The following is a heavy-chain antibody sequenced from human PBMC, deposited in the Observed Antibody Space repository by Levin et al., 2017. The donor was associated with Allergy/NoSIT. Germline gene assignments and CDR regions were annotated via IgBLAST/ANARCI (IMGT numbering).Heavy chain of an antibody. Sequence: SETLSLTCAVSGGSISSGGYSWSWIRQPPGKGLEWIGYIYHSGSTYYNPSLKSRVTISVDRSKNQFSLKLSSVTAADTAVYYCARGNWNYFGGMDVWGQGTTVTVSS. V-gene: IGHV4-30-2*01. D-gene: IGHD1-20*01. CDR3: ARGNWNYFGGMDV. CDR1: GGSISSGGYS. J-gene: IGHJ6*02. CDR2: IYHSGST.